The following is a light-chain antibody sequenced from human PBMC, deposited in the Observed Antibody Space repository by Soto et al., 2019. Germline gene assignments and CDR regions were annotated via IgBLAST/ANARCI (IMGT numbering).Light chain of an antibody. CDR2: SNN. V-gene: IGLV1-44*01. CDR1: GSNIGRNP. CDR3: AVWDDSLNSLV. Sequence: QSVLTQPPSASGPPGQRVTISCSGSGSNIGRNPVDWYQHLPGTAPKLLIYSNNQRPSGVPDRFSGSKSGTSASLAISGLQSEDEADYYCAVWDDSLNSLVFGGGTQLTVL. J-gene: IGLJ2*01.